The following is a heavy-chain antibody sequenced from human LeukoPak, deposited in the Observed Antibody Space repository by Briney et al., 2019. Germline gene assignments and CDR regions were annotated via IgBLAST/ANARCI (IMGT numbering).Heavy chain of an antibody. CDR1: GVSVGSAGYY. CDR2: MYYSGNS. J-gene: IGHJ4*02. CDR3: ARSQSQSGSYRYYFTY. Sequence: SETLSLTCSVSGVSVGSAGYYWTWIRQPPGKGLEWIGYMYYSGNSNYNPFLKSRVTMSLDPSKNRFSLKLSAVTAADTAVYYCARSQSQSGSYRYYFTYWGQGTLVTVSS. V-gene: IGHV4-61*08. D-gene: IGHD1-26*01.